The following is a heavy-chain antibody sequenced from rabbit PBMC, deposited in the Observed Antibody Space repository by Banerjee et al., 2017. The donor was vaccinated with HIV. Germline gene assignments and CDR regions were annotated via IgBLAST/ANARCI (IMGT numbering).Heavy chain of an antibody. D-gene: IGHD1-1*01. Sequence: QQRLVESGGGLVKPGASLTLTCKASGFSFSNKAVMCWVRQAPGKGLDWIACINAITGKAVYATWAKGRFTISRTSSTTVTLRMTSLTAADRATYFCARDLVGVIGWNFYLWGPGTLVTVS. CDR1: GFSFSNKAV. J-gene: IGHJ4*01. CDR2: INAITGKA. CDR3: ARDLVGVIGWNFYL. V-gene: IGHV1S45*01.